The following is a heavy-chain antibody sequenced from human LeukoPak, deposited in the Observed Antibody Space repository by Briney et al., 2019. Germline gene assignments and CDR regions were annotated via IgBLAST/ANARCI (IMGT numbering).Heavy chain of an antibody. CDR3: ARDEAAAAGIDWFDP. J-gene: IGHJ5*02. V-gene: IGHV3-48*03. Sequence: PGGSLRLSCAASGFTFSSYEMNWVRQAPGKGLEWVSYISSSGSTIYYADSVKGRFTISRDNAKNSLYLQMNSLRAEDTAVYYCARDEAAAAGIDWFDPWGQGTLVTVSS. D-gene: IGHD6-13*01. CDR1: GFTFSSYE. CDR2: ISSSGSTI.